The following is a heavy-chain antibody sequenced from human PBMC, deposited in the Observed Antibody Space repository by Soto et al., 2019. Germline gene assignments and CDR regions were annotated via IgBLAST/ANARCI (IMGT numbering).Heavy chain of an antibody. Sequence: GGSLRLSCAASGFTISSYGMHWVRQAPGKGLEWVAVISYDGSNKYYADSVKGRFTISRDNSKNTLYLQMNSLRAEDTAVYYCAKEGYSYGYADYWGQGTLVTVSS. J-gene: IGHJ4*02. D-gene: IGHD5-18*01. CDR3: AKEGYSYGYADY. CDR2: ISYDGSNK. CDR1: GFTISSYG. V-gene: IGHV3-30*18.